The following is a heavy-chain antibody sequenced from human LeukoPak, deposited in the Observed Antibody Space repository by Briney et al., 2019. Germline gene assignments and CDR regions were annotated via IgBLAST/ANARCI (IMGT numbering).Heavy chain of an antibody. CDR1: GGSISSYY. CDR3: ARHGYSSGSLAWFDP. CDR2: IYYSGST. J-gene: IGHJ5*02. D-gene: IGHD6-19*01. V-gene: IGHV4-59*01. Sequence: PSGTLSLTCTVAGGSISSYYWSWIRQPPGKGLEWIEYIYYSGSTNHKPSLKSRVTISVDTSKNQFSLKLSSVTAADTAVYYCARHGYSSGSLAWFDPWGQGTQVTVSS.